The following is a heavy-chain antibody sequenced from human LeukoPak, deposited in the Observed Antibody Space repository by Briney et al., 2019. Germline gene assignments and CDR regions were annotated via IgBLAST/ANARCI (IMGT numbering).Heavy chain of an antibody. CDR1: GGTFIIYA. D-gene: IGHD3-10*01. J-gene: IGHJ4*02. V-gene: IGHV1-69*13. CDR2: IIPIFGTA. CDR3: ARNPRGGEFYFDY. Sequence: SVTVSCKASGGTFIIYAISWVRQAPGQGLEWMGGIIPIFGTANYAQKFQGRVTITADESTSTAYMELSSLRSEATAVYYCARNPRGGEFYFDYWGQGTLVTVSS.